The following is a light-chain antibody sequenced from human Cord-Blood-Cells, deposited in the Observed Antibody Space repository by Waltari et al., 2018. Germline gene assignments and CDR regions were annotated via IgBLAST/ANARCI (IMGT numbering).Light chain of an antibody. CDR2: AAS. CDR1: QSISSY. V-gene: IGKV1-39*01. CDR3: QQSYSTPLT. Sequence: RVIITCRASQSISSYLNWYQQKPGKAPKLLIYAASSLQSGVPSRFSGSGSGTDFTLTISSLQPEDFATYYCQQSYSTPLTFGGGTKVEIK. J-gene: IGKJ4*01.